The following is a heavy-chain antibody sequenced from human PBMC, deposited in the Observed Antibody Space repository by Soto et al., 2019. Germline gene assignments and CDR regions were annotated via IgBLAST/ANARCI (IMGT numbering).Heavy chain of an antibody. Sequence: ASVKVSCKASGYTFINYYIHWVRQAPGQGLEWMGIFNPTSGSTNYAQKFQGRVTLTMDTSASTAYMELSSLRSEDTAVYYCARDVGRHCSGGSCLAYWGQGTLVTVSS. D-gene: IGHD2-15*01. V-gene: IGHV1-46*01. CDR3: ARDVGRHCSGGSCLAY. J-gene: IGHJ4*02. CDR2: FNPTSGST. CDR1: GYTFINYY.